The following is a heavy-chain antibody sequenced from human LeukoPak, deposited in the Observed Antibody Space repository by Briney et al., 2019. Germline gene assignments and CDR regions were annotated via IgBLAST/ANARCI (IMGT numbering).Heavy chain of an antibody. V-gene: IGHV4-59*01. J-gene: IGHJ4*02. CDR1: GGSISSYY. Sequence: SGTLSLTCTVSGGSISSYYWSWIRQPPGKGLEWIGYIYYSGSTNYNPSLKSRVTISVDTSKNQFSLKLSSVTAADTAVYYCARVMITFGGVIEPFFDYWGQGTLVTVSS. CDR3: ARVMITFGGVIEPFFDY. D-gene: IGHD3-16*02. CDR2: IYYSGST.